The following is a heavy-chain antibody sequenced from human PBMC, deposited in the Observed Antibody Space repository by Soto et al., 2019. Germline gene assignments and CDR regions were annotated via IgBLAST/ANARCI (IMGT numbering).Heavy chain of an antibody. CDR1: GCSIRSGGYS. J-gene: IGHJ4*02. CDR2: IYHSGST. V-gene: IGHV4-30-2*01. CDR3: ARAGGLGAVAVDY. Sequence: PSETLSLTCAVSGCSIRSGGYSWSWIRQPPGKGLEWIGYIYHSGSTYYNPSLKSRVTISVDRSKNQFSLKLSSVTAADTAVYYCARAGGLGAVAVDYWGQGTLVTVSS. D-gene: IGHD6-19*01.